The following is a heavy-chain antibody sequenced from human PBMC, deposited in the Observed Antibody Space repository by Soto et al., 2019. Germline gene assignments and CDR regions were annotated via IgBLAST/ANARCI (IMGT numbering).Heavy chain of an antibody. D-gene: IGHD3-10*01. V-gene: IGHV3-30-3*01. CDR3: ARELYGSGSYYNGKGGMDV. CDR1: GFTFSSYA. CDR2: ISYDGSNK. J-gene: IGHJ6*02. Sequence: VGSLRLSCAASGFTFSSYAMHWVRQAPGKGLEWVAVISYDGSNKYYADSVKGRFTISRDNSKNTLYLQMNSLRAEDTAVYYCARELYGSGSYYNGKGGMDVWGQGTTVTVSS.